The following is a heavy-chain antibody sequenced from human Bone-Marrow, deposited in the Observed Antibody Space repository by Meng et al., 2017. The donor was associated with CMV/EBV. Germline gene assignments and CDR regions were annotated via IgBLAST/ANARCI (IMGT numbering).Heavy chain of an antibody. CDR2: INSDGSST. CDR3: ARGADFGSYRIYYYYGMDV. V-gene: IGHV3-74*01. J-gene: IGHJ6*02. Sequence: ETLSLTCAASGFTFSSYWMHGVRQAPGKGLVWVSRINSDGSSTSYADSVKGRFTISRDNAKNTLYLQMNSLRAEDTAVYYCARGADFGSYRIYYYYGMDVWGQGTTVTVSS. CDR1: GFTFSSYW. D-gene: IGHD1-26*01.